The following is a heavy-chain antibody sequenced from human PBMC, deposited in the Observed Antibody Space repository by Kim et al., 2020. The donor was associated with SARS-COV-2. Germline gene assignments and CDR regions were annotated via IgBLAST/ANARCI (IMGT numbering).Heavy chain of an antibody. Sequence: ASVKVSCKASGYTFTSYDINWVRQATGQGLEWMGWMNPNSGNTGYAQKFQGRVTMTRNTSISTAYMELSSLRSEDTAVYYCARMLDSPWSDDYWGQGTLVTVSS. CDR3: ARMLDSPWSDDY. CDR1: GYTFTSYD. V-gene: IGHV1-8*01. D-gene: IGHD2-2*03. J-gene: IGHJ4*02. CDR2: MNPNSGNT.